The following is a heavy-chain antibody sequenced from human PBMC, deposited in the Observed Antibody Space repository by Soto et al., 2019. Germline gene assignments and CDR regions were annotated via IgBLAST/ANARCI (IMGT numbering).Heavy chain of an antibody. D-gene: IGHD2-15*01. J-gene: IGHJ3*02. CDR1: GGSISSYY. CDR3: ARRYCSGGSCYGDAFDI. CDR2: IYYSGST. V-gene: IGHV4-59*08. Sequence: QVQLQESGPGLVKPSETLSLTCTVSGGSISSYYWSWIRQPPGKGLEWIGYIYYSGSTNYNPSLTILVTTSVDTSKNQFPLKLSSVTAADTAVYYCARRYCSGGSCYGDAFDIWGQGTMVTVSS.